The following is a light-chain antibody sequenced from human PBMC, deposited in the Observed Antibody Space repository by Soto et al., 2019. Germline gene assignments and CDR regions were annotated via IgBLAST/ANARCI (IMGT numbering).Light chain of an antibody. CDR3: QQYNSYSPT. CDR2: DAS. J-gene: IGKJ1*01. CDR1: QSISSW. Sequence: DIQMTQSPSTLSASVGDRATITCRASQSISSWLAWYQQKPGKAPKLLIYDASSFESGVPSRFSGSGSGTEFTLTISSLQPDDFATYYCQQYNSYSPTFGQGTKVDIK. V-gene: IGKV1-5*01.